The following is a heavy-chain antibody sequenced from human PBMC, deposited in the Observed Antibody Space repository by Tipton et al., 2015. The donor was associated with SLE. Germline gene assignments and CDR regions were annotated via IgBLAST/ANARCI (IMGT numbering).Heavy chain of an antibody. Sequence: QSGAEVKKPGASVKVSCKASGYTFTGYYMHWVRQAPGQGLEWMGWINPNSGGTNYAQKFQGRVTMTRDTSISTAYVELSRLRSDDTAVYYCARVPRMAAAGKAFDIWGQGTMVTVSS. J-gene: IGHJ3*02. CDR2: INPNSGGT. D-gene: IGHD6-13*01. CDR3: ARVPRMAAAGKAFDI. CDR1: GYTFTGYY. V-gene: IGHV1-2*02.